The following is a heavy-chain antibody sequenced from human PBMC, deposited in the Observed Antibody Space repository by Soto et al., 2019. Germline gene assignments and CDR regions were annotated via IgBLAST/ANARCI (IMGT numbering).Heavy chain of an antibody. D-gene: IGHD1-1*01. J-gene: IGHJ5*02. Sequence: PSETLSLTCTVSRGSVSGGSYFWNWIRQPPGKGLEWIGYFYKSGYTKYNPSLKSRVMMSVDTSKKQFSLRLRSVTAADTAVYYCVRDGTKTLRDWFDPWGQGISVTVSS. CDR2: FYKSGYT. CDR3: VRDGTKTLRDWFDP. CDR1: RGSVSGGSYF. V-gene: IGHV4-61*01.